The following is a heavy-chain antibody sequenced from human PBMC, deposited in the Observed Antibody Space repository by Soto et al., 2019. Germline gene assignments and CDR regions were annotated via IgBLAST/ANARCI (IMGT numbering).Heavy chain of an antibody. J-gene: IGHJ3*02. CDR1: GGSISSGGFY. D-gene: IGHD7-27*01. CDR3: GRINWACAFDT. Sequence: QVRLQESGPGLVKTSQTLSLICTVSGGSISSGGFYWTWIRQHPGKGLEWIGFRSHSGTAYYNPSLRSRVTMSVDTSENQFSLKLNSVTAADTAMYYCGRINWACAFDTWGRGTMVFVSS. V-gene: IGHV4-31*03. CDR2: RSHSGTA.